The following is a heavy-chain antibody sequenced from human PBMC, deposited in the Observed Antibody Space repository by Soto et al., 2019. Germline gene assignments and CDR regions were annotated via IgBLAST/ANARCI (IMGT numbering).Heavy chain of an antibody. CDR1: CGSLSSYF. V-gene: IGHV4-59*01. J-gene: IGHJ3*02. CDR3: ARTGLQVDAFDI. Sequence: SGTLSPTRPVSCGSLSSYFLGWVRQPPGKGLEWIGYIYYSGSTNYNPSLKSRVTISVDTSKNQFSLKLSSVTAADTAVYYCARTGLQVDAFDIWGQGTMVTVSS. D-gene: IGHD4-4*01. CDR2: IYYSGST.